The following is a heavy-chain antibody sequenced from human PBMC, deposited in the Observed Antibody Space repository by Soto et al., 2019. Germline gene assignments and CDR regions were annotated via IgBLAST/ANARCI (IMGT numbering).Heavy chain of an antibody. CDR3: ARQIYDSDTGPNFQYYFDS. D-gene: IGHD3-22*01. V-gene: IGHV5-10-1*01. J-gene: IGHJ4*02. CDR2: IDPSDSQT. Sequence: VESLKISCNGSGYSFAGYWITWVRQKPWKGLEWMGRIDPSDSQTYYSPSFRGHVTISVTKSITTVFLQRSSLRASDTAMYYCARQIYDSDTGPNFQYYFDSWGQGTPVTVSS. CDR1: GYSFAGYW.